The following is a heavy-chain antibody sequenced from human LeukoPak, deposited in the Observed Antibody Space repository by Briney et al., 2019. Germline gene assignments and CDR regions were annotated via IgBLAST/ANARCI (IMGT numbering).Heavy chain of an antibody. CDR3: ARVQAECSGGSCYYNY. D-gene: IGHD2-15*01. CDR1: GYTFTGYY. Sequence: ASVKVSCKASGYTFTGYYMHWVRQAPGQGLEWMGWINPNSGGTNYAQKFQGRVTMTRDTSISTACMELSRLRSDDTAVYYCARVQAECSGGSCYYNYWGQGTLVTVSS. J-gene: IGHJ4*02. V-gene: IGHV1-2*02. CDR2: INPNSGGT.